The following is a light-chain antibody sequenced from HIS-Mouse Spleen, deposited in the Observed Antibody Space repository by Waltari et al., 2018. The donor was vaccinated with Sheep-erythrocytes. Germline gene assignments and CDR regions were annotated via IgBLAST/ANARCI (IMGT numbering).Light chain of an antibody. CDR1: RSDGGGYNY. Sequence: QSALTQPASVSGSPGQSITIPCTRTRSDGGGYNYVSWYQQHPGTAPKLMIYDASNRTSGVSNRFSGSKSGNTASLTISGLQAEDEADYYCCSYAGSSTPWVFGGGTKLTVL. CDR2: DAS. J-gene: IGLJ3*02. CDR3: CSYAGSSTPWV. V-gene: IGLV2-14*03.